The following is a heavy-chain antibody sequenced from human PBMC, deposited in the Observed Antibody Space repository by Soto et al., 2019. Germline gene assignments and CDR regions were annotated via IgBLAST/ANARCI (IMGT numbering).Heavy chain of an antibody. V-gene: IGHV3-23*01. Sequence: GGSLRLSCAASGIPFNTCAMTWVRHGPGKGLEWVSLISSSGSNTYYADSVKGRFTISRDNSKNTLYLQMNNLRAEDTAVYFCAKQENYYYHMDVWGRGTTVTVSS. CDR1: GIPFNTCA. J-gene: IGHJ6*03. CDR3: AKQENYYYHMDV. CDR2: ISSSGSNT.